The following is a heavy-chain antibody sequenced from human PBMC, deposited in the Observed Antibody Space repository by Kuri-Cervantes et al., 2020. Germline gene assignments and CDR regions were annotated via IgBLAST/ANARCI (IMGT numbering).Heavy chain of an antibody. CDR2: IYNTGST. J-gene: IGHJ5*02. V-gene: IGHV4-61*03. CDR3: AGLMITFGGVIVMGWFDP. D-gene: IGHD3-16*02. Sequence: SETLSLTCSVSGGSVSSGSYFWSWIRQPPGKGLEGIGHIYNTGSTNCNPALKSRVTISIDTSKDHFSLNLISVTAADTAVYYCAGLMITFGGVIVMGWFDPWGQGTLVTVSS. CDR1: GGSVSSGSYF.